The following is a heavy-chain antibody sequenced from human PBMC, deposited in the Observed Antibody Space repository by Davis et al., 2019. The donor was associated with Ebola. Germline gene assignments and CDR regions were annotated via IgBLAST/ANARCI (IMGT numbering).Heavy chain of an antibody. Sequence: AASVKVSCKASGYTFSNHGISWVRQAPGQGLEWMGMINPNDGRTIDAQKFQGRVTVTRDTSTTTVYMDLSSLRSEDTALYYCTTPGGQDSGYDVFDIWGQGTMVTVSS. CDR1: GYTFSNHG. V-gene: IGHV1-46*03. J-gene: IGHJ3*02. CDR2: INPNDGRT. CDR3: TTPGGQDSGYDVFDI. D-gene: IGHD5-12*01.